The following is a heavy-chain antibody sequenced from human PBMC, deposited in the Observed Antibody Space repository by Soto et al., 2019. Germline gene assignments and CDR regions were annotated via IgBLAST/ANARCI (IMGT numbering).Heavy chain of an antibody. Sequence: ASVKLSCKASGYTFTSYYMHWVRQAPGQGLEWMGIINPSGGSTSYAQKFQGRVTMTRDTSTSTAYMELSSLRSEDTAVYYCARGGFHRTSDTSGLGYFDYWGQGTLVTVSS. J-gene: IGHJ4*02. CDR2: INPSGGST. D-gene: IGHD3-10*01. CDR3: ARGGFHRTSDTSGLGYFDY. V-gene: IGHV1-46*01. CDR1: GYTFTSYY.